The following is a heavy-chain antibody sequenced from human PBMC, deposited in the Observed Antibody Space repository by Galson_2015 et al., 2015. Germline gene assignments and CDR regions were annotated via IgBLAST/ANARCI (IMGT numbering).Heavy chain of an antibody. D-gene: IGHD1-26*01. CDR2: IYPGDSDT. Sequence: QSGAEVKKPGESLKISCKGSGYSFPSYWIGWVRQMPGKGLEWMGIIYPGDSDTRYSPSFQGQVTISADKSISTAYLQWSSLKASDTAMYYCAISVVVGAKFGAFDIWGQGTMVTVSS. CDR1: GYSFPSYW. CDR3: AISVVVGAKFGAFDI. J-gene: IGHJ3*02. V-gene: IGHV5-51*01.